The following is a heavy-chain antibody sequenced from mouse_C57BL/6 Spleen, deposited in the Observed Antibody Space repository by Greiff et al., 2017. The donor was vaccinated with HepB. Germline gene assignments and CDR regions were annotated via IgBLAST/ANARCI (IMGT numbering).Heavy chain of an antibody. CDR1: GYTFTSYG. Sequence: VQLQQSGAELARPGASVKLSCKASGYTFTSYGISWVKQRTGQGLEWIGEIYPRSGNTYYNEKFKGKATLTADKSSSTAYMGLRSLTSEDSAVYFCAREGGDYYAMDYWGQGTSVTVSS. J-gene: IGHJ4*01. CDR3: AREGGDYYAMDY. V-gene: IGHV1-81*01. CDR2: IYPRSGNT.